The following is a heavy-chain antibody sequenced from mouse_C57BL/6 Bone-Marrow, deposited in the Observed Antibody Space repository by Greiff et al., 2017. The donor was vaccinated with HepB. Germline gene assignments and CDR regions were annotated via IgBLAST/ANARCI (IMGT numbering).Heavy chain of an antibody. CDR1: GYAFSSYW. D-gene: IGHD3-2*02. V-gene: IGHV1-80*01. Sequence: VQLQQSGAELVKPGASVKISCKASGYAFSSYWMNWVKQRPGKGLEWIGQIYPGDGDTNYNGKVKGKATLTADKSSSTAYMQLSSLTSEDSAVYFCARGGQLRLRAMDYWGQGTSVTVSS. CDR2: IYPGDGDT. CDR3: ARGGQLRLRAMDY. J-gene: IGHJ4*01.